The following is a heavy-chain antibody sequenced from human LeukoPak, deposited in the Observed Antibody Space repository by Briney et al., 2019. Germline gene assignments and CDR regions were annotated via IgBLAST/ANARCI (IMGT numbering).Heavy chain of an antibody. CDR2: ISGSGGST. CDR3: ARGFTMVRGAIDY. CDR1: GFTFSSYA. D-gene: IGHD3-10*01. V-gene: IGHV3-23*01. Sequence: GGSLRLSCAASGFTFSSYAMSWVRQAPGKGLEWVSAISGSGGSTYYADSVKGRFTISRDNSKNTLYLQMNSLRAEDTAVYYCARGFTMVRGAIDYWGQGTLVTVSS. J-gene: IGHJ4*02.